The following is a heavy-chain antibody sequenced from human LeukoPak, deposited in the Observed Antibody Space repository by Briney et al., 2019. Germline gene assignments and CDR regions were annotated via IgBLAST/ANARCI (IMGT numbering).Heavy chain of an antibody. J-gene: IGHJ6*03. CDR3: ARDSDSYDYYYMDV. CDR1: GGSITGYY. Sequence: SETLSLTCTVSGGSITGYYWSWIRQPPGKGLGWIGYIYYSASTNYNPSLKSRVTISVDTSKNQFSLRLSSVTAADTAVYFCARDSDSYDYYYMDVWGKGTTVTVSS. CDR2: IYYSAST. D-gene: IGHD3-16*01. V-gene: IGHV4-59*01.